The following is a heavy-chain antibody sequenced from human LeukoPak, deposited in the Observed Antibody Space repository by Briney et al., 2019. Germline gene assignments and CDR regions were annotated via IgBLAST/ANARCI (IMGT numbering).Heavy chain of an antibody. D-gene: IGHD3-22*01. Sequence: SVKVSCKASGGTFSSYAISWVRQAPGQGLEWMGGIIPIFGMTNYAQKFQGRVTVTADESTSTAYMELSSLRSDDTAVYYCARDLRGVYYDSSGRDAFDIWGQGTMVTVSS. J-gene: IGHJ3*02. CDR3: ARDLRGVYYDSSGRDAFDI. V-gene: IGHV1-69*13. CDR2: IIPIFGMT. CDR1: GGTFSSYA.